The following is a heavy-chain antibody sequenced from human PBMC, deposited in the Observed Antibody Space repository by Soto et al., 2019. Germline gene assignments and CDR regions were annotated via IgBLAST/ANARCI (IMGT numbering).Heavy chain of an antibody. D-gene: IGHD3-10*01. J-gene: IGHJ6*02. CDR1: GYTFTSYY. Sequence: GASVKVSCKASGYTFTSYYMHWLRQSAGQGLEWMGIINPSGGSTSYAQKFQGRVTMTRDTSTSTVYMELSSLRSEDTAVYYCARESPQPGGSGSYYNMPHYYYGMDVWGQGTTVTVSS. V-gene: IGHV1-46*01. CDR3: ARESPQPGGSGSYYNMPHYYYGMDV. CDR2: INPSGGST.